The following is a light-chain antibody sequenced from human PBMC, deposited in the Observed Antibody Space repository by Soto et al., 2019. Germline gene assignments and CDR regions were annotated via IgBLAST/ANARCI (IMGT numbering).Light chain of an antibody. Sequence: QSVRTQPPSASGTPGQRVTISCSGSRSNIGSNPVNWYQQLPGTAPKLLIDSNNQRPSGVPDRFSGSRSGTSASLAISGLQSEGEADYYCAAWDDSLYGRVFGTGTKVTVL. CDR3: AAWDDSLYGRV. J-gene: IGLJ1*01. CDR1: RSNIGSNP. CDR2: SNN. V-gene: IGLV1-44*01.